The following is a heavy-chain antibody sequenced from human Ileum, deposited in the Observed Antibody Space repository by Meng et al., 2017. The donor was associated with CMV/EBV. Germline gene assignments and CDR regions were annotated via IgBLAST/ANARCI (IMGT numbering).Heavy chain of an antibody. Sequence: EVQLLESGGDLVQPGGSLRLSCATSGFTLRNYAMTWVRQAPGKGLELVSLINYSGVYTYVADSVKGRFTISKDDSKNTLYLHMSSLRAEDTAIYYCAKIVGGDPECSWGQGTLVTVSS. CDR2: INYSGVYT. D-gene: IGHD1-26*01. CDR3: AKIVGGDPECS. V-gene: IGHV3-23*01. J-gene: IGHJ5*02. CDR1: GFTLRNYA.